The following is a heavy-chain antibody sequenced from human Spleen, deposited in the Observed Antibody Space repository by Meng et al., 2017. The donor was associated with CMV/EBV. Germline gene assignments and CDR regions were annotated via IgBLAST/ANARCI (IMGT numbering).Heavy chain of an antibody. Sequence: SQTLSLTCDISGDTVSSDSAAWNWLRQSPLRGLEWLGRTYYRSKWYYDYAASVRSRITITPDTSKNQFSLHLNPVTPEDTAVYYCARDSDYSLDYWGLGTLVTVSS. D-gene: IGHD4-17*01. V-gene: IGHV6-1*01. J-gene: IGHJ4*02. CDR1: GDTVSSDSAA. CDR3: ARDSDYSLDY. CDR2: TYYRSKWYY.